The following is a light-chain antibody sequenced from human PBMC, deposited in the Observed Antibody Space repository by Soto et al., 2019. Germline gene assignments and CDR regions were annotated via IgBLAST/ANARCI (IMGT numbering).Light chain of an antibody. CDR1: QRVSTN. Sequence: IVMTHSPATLSVSAGQRSTLFGSSSQRVSTNLAWYQKKPGQAPRLLIHGASTRATGIPARFSGSGSGTEFTLTVSSLQSEDFAVYYCQQYHNWPPWTFGQGTKVDIK. CDR2: GAS. J-gene: IGKJ1*01. CDR3: QQYHNWPPWT. V-gene: IGKV3-15*01.